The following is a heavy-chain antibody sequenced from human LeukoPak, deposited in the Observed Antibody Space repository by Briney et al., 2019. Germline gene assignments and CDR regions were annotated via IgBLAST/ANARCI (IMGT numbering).Heavy chain of an antibody. CDR1: GGSINNYY. CDR3: ARCILRGVDAFDL. V-gene: IGHV4-4*07. D-gene: IGHD2-21*01. Sequence: SETLSLTCTVSGGSINNYYWSWIRQPAGKALEWIGHIYTTGSTNCNPSLKSRVTMSVDTSKSQFSLKLSSVTAADTAVYYCARCILRGVDAFDLWGQGTMVTVSS. CDR2: IYTTGST. J-gene: IGHJ3*01.